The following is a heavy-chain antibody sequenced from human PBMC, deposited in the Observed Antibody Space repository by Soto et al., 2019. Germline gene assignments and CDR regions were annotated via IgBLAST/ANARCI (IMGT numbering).Heavy chain of an antibody. Sequence: ASVKVSCKASGYSFTSYDINWVRQATGQGLEWMGWMNPKSFNTGYAQKFQGRVTLTMDTSMSTAYMELNNLRSEDTAVYYCAISGFDYWGQGTLVTVSS. CDR1: GYSFTSYD. J-gene: IGHJ4*02. CDR2: MNPKSFNT. D-gene: IGHD1-20*01. CDR3: AISGFDY. V-gene: IGHV1-8*01.